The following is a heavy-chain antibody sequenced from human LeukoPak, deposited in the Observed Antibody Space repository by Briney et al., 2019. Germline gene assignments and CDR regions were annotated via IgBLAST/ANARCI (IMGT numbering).Heavy chain of an antibody. CDR2: IYSGGST. CDR1: GFTVSSNY. CDR3: TSPLGLGGFDP. J-gene: IGHJ5*02. Sequence: GGSLRLSCAASGFTVSSNYMSWVRQAPGKGLEWVSVIYSGGSTYYADSVKGRFTISRDDSKNTAYLQMNGLKTEDTAVYYCTSPLGLGGFDPWGQGTLVTVSS. V-gene: IGHV3-53*01. D-gene: IGHD3-3*01.